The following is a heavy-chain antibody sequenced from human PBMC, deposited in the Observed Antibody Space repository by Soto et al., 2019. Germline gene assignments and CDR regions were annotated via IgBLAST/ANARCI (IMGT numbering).Heavy chain of an antibody. CDR1: GGSISSGGYY. CDR3: ARRGYSGYDYGWFDP. CDR2: IYYSGST. Sequence: SSETLSLTCTVSGGSISSGGYYWSWIRQHPGKGLEWIGYIYYSGSTYYNPSLKSRVTISVDTSKNQFSLKLSSVTAADTAVYYCARRGYSGYDYGWFDPWGQGTLVTVS. V-gene: IGHV4-31*03. D-gene: IGHD5-12*01. J-gene: IGHJ5*02.